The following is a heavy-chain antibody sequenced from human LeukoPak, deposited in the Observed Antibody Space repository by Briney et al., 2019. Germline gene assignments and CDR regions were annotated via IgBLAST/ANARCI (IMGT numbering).Heavy chain of an antibody. CDR1: GFSFSTYY. Sequence: GGSLRLSCAASGFSFSTYYVNWVRQAPGKGLEWVSCISSSSTYKLYADSVRGRFAISRDDAKGSLYLQMNSLRAEDTAVYYCARGRKDMMAAGLFDYWGQGTLVTVSS. D-gene: IGHD6-13*01. V-gene: IGHV3-21*01. J-gene: IGHJ4*02. CDR3: ARGRKDMMAAGLFDY. CDR2: ISSSSTYK.